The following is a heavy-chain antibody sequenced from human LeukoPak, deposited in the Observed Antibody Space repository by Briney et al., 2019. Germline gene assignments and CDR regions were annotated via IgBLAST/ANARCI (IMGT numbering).Heavy chain of an antibody. CDR1: GFTFDDYA. Sequence: PGRSLRLSCAASGFTFDDYAMHWVRQAPGKGLEWVSGISWNSGSIGYADSVKGRFTISRDNAKNSLYLQMNSLRAEDTALYYCAKSVNYYDSSFDYWGQGTLVTVSS. CDR2: ISWNSGSI. J-gene: IGHJ4*02. V-gene: IGHV3-9*01. D-gene: IGHD3-22*01. CDR3: AKSVNYYDSSFDY.